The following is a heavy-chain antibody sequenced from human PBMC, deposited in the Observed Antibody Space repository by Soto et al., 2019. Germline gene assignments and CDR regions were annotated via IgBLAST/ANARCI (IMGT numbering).Heavy chain of an antibody. J-gene: IGHJ5*02. CDR1: ECTLNTYA. V-gene: IGHV3-23*01. Sequence: VQLLESGGGVVQPGGSRRLSCAAPECTLNTYAISWVRQAPGKGLEWVSTMGGSETPTYYAASVKGRFTVSRDNSKNTLYLHINSLRAEDTAVYYCANSSSSPFQRWFDPWGQGTLVTVSS. CDR3: ANSSSSPFQRWFDP. D-gene: IGHD6-6*01. CDR2: MGGSETPT.